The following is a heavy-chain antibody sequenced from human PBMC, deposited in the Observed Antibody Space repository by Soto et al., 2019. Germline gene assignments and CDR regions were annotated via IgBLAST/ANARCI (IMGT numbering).Heavy chain of an antibody. J-gene: IGHJ4*02. D-gene: IGHD2-21*02. Sequence: EVQLVESGGGLVFPGGSLRLSCVASGFSFSDYSMNWVRQAPGKGLEWVSYISSISDNTQYADSLKGRFTVSRDNAKNSLFLQMDSLRDEDTAIYYCARLPKGSLVTAWGQGTLVTVS. CDR2: ISSISDNT. V-gene: IGHV3-48*02. CDR3: ARLPKGSLVTA. CDR1: GFSFSDYS.